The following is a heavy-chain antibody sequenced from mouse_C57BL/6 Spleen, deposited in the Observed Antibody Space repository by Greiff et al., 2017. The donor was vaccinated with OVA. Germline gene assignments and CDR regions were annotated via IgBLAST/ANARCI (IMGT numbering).Heavy chain of an antibody. CDR2: IDPNSGGT. CDR1: GYTFTSYW. J-gene: IGHJ2*01. V-gene: IGHV1-72*01. D-gene: IGHD1-1*01. Sequence: QVQLQQPGAELVKPGASVKLSCKASGYTFTSYWMHWVKQRPGRGLEWIGRIDPNSGGTKYNEKFKSKATLTVDKPSSTAYMQLSSLTSEDSAVYYCARSCGTTVVAPYYFDYWGQGTTLTVSS. CDR3: ARSCGTTVVAPYYFDY.